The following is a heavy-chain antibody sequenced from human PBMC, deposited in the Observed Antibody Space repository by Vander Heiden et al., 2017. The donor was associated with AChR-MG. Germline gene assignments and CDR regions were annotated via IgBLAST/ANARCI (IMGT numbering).Heavy chain of an antibody. V-gene: IGHV4-59*01. CDR2: IYYSGST. Sequence: LQESGPPLVKPSQTLSLTCTVSGGSLRSYYWSSIRQPPGKGLEWIGYIYYSGSTNDNPARKSRVTISVDTSKNQFALKLSSVTAADTAVYYCARDGGGHEAFDIWGQGTMVTVSS. CDR1: GGSLRSYY. CDR3: ARDGGGHEAFDI. J-gene: IGHJ3*02. D-gene: IGHD3-16*01.